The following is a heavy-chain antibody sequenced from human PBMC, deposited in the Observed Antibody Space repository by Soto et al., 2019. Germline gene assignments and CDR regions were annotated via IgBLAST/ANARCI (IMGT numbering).Heavy chain of an antibody. CDR2: IYWNDDK. J-gene: IGHJ6*04. CDR3: AHSARDPPSYGGDGLDV. Sequence: QITLKESGPTLVKPTQTLTLTCTFSGFSLSTSGVGVGWIRQPPGKALEWLGVIYWNDDKRYSPSLKSRLTITKDTSKNRVVLTMSNMDPEDTATYYCAHSARDPPSYGGDGLDVWGEGTTVTVSS. D-gene: IGHD4-17*01. CDR1: GFSLSTSGVG. V-gene: IGHV2-5*01.